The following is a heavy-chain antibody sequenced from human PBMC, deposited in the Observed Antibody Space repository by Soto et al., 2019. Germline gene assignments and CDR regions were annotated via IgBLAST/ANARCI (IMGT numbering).Heavy chain of an antibody. J-gene: IGHJ4*02. V-gene: IGHV4-39*07. D-gene: IGHD3-3*01. CDR1: GGSISSSSYY. Sequence: SETLSLTCTVSGGSISSSSYYWGWIRQHPGKGLEWIGSIYYSGNTYYTPSLKSRVTISRDTSKNQFSLKLISVTAADTAVYYCARAVESRYFDHWGQGTLVTVSS. CDR3: ARAVESRYFDH. CDR2: IYYSGNT.